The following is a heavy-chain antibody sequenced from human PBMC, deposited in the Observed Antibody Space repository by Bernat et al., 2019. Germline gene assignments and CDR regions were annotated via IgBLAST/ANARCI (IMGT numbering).Heavy chain of an antibody. D-gene: IGHD3-10*01. CDR3: AGGNYYGSGSYYAPFDY. Sequence: QVQLVQSGAEVKKPGSSVKVSCKASGGTFSSYAISWVRQAPGQGLEWMGGIIAIFGTANYAQKYPGRVTITADETTSTAYMELSSLRSEDTAVYYCAGGNYYGSGSYYAPFDYWGQGTLVTVSS. J-gene: IGHJ4*02. CDR1: GGTFSSYA. CDR2: IIAIFGTA. V-gene: IGHV1-69*01.